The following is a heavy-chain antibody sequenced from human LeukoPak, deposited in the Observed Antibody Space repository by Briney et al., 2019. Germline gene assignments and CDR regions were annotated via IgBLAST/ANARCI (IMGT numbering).Heavy chain of an antibody. V-gene: IGHV5-51*01. CDR2: IYPADSDT. CDR1: GYSFVSYW. J-gene: IGHJ5*02. D-gene: IGHD6-13*01. CDR3: ARIAAAGTDRWFDP. Sequence: GESLKISCKASGYSFVSYWIGWVRQMPGKGLEWMGIIYPADSDTRYSPSFQGQVTISAEKSISTAYLQWSSLKASDTAMYYCARIAAAGTDRWFDPWGQGTLVTVSS.